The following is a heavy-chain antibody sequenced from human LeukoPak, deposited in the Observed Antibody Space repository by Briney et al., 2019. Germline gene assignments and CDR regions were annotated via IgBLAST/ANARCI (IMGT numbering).Heavy chain of an antibody. CDR1: GGSISSGGYS. V-gene: IGHV4-30-2*01. CDR2: IYHSGST. Sequence: PSETLSLTCAVSGGSISSGGYSWSWIRQPPGKGLEWIGYIYHSGSTYYNPSLKSRVTISVDTSKNQFSLKLSSVTAADTAVYYCARDDYGDYAIGYWGQGTLVTVSS. CDR3: ARDDYGDYAIGY. D-gene: IGHD4-17*01. J-gene: IGHJ4*02.